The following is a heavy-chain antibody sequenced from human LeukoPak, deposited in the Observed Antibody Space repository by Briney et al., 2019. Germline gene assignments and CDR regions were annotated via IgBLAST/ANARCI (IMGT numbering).Heavy chain of an antibody. J-gene: IGHJ6*03. D-gene: IGHD6-19*01. CDR2: INHSGST. CDR1: GGSFSGYY. Sequence: KTSETLSLTCAVYGGSFSGYYWSWIRQPPGKGLEWIGEINHSGSTNYNPSLKSRVTISVDTSKNQFSLRLSSVTAADTAVYYCARAVAGTGRLDYYYYYYMDVWGKGTTVTVSS. CDR3: ARAVAGTGRLDYYYYYYMDV. V-gene: IGHV4-34*01.